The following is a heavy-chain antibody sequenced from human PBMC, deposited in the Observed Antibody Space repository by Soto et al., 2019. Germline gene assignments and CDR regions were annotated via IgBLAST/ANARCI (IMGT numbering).Heavy chain of an antibody. J-gene: IGHJ6*02. CDR2: IIPIFGTA. CDR3: ARGTAITMVRGGYYYYGMDV. CDR1: GGTFSSYA. V-gene: IGHV1-69*13. Sequence: SVKVSCKASGGTFSSYAISWVRQAPGQGLEWLGGIIPIFGTANYAQKFQGRVTITADESTSTAYMELSSLRSEDTAVYYCARGTAITMVRGGYYYYGMDVWGQGTTVTVSS. D-gene: IGHD3-10*01.